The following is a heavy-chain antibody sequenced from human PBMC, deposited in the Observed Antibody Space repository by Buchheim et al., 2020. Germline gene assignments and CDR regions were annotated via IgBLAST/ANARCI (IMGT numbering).Heavy chain of an antibody. V-gene: IGHV3-30-3*01. CDR1: GFTFSSYA. J-gene: IGHJ6*02. CDR2: ISYDGSNK. Sequence: QVQLVESGGGVVQPGRSLRLSCAASGFTFSSYAMHWVRQAPGKGLEWVAVISYDGSNKYYADSVKSRFTISRDNSKKTLYLQMNSLRAEDTAVYYCARGAVAATGYGMDVWGQGTT. D-gene: IGHD2-15*01. CDR3: ARGAVAATGYGMDV.